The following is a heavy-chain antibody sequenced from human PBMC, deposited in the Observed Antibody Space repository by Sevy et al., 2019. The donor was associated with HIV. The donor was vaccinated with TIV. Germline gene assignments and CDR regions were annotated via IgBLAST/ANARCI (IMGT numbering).Heavy chain of an antibody. CDR3: TRDFYDHRPRGFDP. J-gene: IGHJ5*02. D-gene: IGHD3-22*01. V-gene: IGHV4-59*01. Sequence: SETLSLTCTVSGDSISSSCWSWIRQPPGKGLEWIGYISHSGSTNYSPSLKSRVTISVDTSKNQFSLKVNSVTAADTAVYYCTRDFYDHRPRGFDPWGQGILVTVSS. CDR2: ISHSGST. CDR1: GDSISSSC.